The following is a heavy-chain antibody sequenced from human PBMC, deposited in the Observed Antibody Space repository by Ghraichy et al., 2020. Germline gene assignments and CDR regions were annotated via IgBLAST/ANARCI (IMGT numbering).Heavy chain of an antibody. V-gene: IGHV3-74*01. CDR2: IKGDGSEK. CDR3: VRDGDNFNFDF. J-gene: IGHJ4*02. D-gene: IGHD4-17*01. CDR1: GFTFSRSW. Sequence: GESLNISCAASGFTFSRSWMHWVRQAPGKGLVWVSRIKGDGSEKRYADSVRGRFTISRDNAKNTLFLQMNSLRADDTAVYYCVRDGDNFNFDFWGQGTLVTVSS.